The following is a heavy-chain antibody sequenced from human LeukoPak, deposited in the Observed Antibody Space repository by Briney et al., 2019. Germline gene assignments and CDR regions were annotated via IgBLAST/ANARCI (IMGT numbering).Heavy chain of an antibody. CDR3: AKVSSSGTYSWAGLDDAFDI. J-gene: IGHJ3*02. CDR2: ISSSGSTI. D-gene: IGHD1-26*01. Sequence: GGSLRLSCAASGFTFSSYEMNWVRQAPGKGLEWVSYISSSGSTIYYADSVQGRFTISRDNSKNTLYLQVNSLRAEDTAVYYCAKVSSSGTYSWAGLDDAFDIWGQGTLVTVSS. V-gene: IGHV3-48*03. CDR1: GFTFSSYE.